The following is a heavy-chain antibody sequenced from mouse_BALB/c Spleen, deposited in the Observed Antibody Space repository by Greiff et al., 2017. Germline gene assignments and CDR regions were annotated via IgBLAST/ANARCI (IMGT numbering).Heavy chain of an antibody. V-gene: IGHV1-18*01. D-gene: IGHD1-1*01. CDR1: GYTFTDYN. J-gene: IGHJ4*01. Sequence: EVQLQQSGPELVKPGASVKIPCKASGYTFTDYNMDWVKQSHGKSLEWIGDINPNNGGTIYNQKFKGKATLTVDKSSSTAYMELRSLTSEDTAVYYCARKGSSYGYYAMDYWGQGTSVTVSS. CDR2: INPNNGGT. CDR3: ARKGSSYGYYAMDY.